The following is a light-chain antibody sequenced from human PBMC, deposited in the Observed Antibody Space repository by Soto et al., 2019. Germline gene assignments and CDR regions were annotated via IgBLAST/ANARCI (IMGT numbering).Light chain of an antibody. CDR1: QSVSSN. CDR2: GES. CDR3: QQYNNWPYT. V-gene: IGKV3-15*01. Sequence: EIVMTQSPATLSVSPGERATLSCRASQSVSSNLAWYQQKPGQTPRLLIYGESTRATGIPARFSGSGSGTEFTLTISSLKSEDFAVYYCQQYNNWPYTFGQGTKLEIK. J-gene: IGKJ2*01.